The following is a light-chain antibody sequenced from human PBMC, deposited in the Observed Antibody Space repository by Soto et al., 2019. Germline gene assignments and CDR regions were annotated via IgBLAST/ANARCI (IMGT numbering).Light chain of an antibody. CDR2: DVN. J-gene: IGLJ1*01. CDR1: SSDVGRYNS. Sequence: SALTQPASVSGSPGQSITISCTGTSSDVGRYNSVSWYQQHPGKAPKLMIYDVNNRTSGVSNRFSGSKSDNTASLTISGLQAEDEADYYCTSYTSIATHVFGTGTKVTVL. CDR3: TSYTSIATHV. V-gene: IGLV2-14*01.